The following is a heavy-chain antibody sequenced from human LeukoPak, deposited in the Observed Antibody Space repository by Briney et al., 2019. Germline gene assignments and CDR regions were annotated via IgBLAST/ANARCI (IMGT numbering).Heavy chain of an antibody. CDR2: IIPIFGTA. CDR3: ARGMRSIAAPFDY. V-gene: IGHV1-69*06. J-gene: IGHJ4*02. D-gene: IGHD6-6*01. Sequence: SVKVSCKASGGTFSSYAISWVRQAPGQGLEWMGGIIPIFGTANYAQKFQGRVTITADKSTSTAYMELSSLRSEDTAVYYCARGMRSIAAPFDYWGQGTLVTVSS. CDR1: GGTFSSYA.